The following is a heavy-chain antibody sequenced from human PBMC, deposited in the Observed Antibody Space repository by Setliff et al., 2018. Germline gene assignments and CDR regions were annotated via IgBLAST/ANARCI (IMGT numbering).Heavy chain of an antibody. J-gene: IGHJ6*02. V-gene: IGHV4-34*01. D-gene: IGHD1-1*01. CDR3: ARVAGGDWKKRGMDV. CDR1: GGPFSGYY. CDR2: INHSGST. Sequence: PSETLSLTCAVYGGPFSGYYWSWIRQPPGKGLEWIGEINHSGSTNYNPSLKSRVTISVDTSKNQFSLKLSSVTAADTAVYYCARVAGGDWKKRGMDVWGQGTTVTVSS.